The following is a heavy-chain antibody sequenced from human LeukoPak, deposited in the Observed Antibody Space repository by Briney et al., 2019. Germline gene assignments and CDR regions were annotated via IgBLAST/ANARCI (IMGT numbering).Heavy chain of an antibody. D-gene: IGHD3-10*01. CDR3: AKVFGFGELFTFYYFDY. CDR2: IRYDGSNK. V-gene: IGHV3-30*02. J-gene: IGHJ4*02. Sequence: PGGSLRLSCTASGFTFSSYGMHWVRQAPGKGLEWVPFIRYDGSNKYYADSVKGRFTISRDNSKNTLYLQMNSLRAEDTAVYYCAKVFGFGELFTFYYFDYWGQGTLVTVSS. CDR1: GFTFSSYG.